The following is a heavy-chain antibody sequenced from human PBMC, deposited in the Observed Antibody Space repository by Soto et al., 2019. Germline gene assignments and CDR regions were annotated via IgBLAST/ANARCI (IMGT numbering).Heavy chain of an antibody. J-gene: IGHJ3*02. D-gene: IGHD3-22*01. CDR2: IWYDGSNK. CDR1: GFTFSSYG. Sequence: GGSLRLSCAASGFTFSSYGMHWVRQAPGKGLEWVAVIWYDGSNKYYADSVKGRFTISRDNSKNTLYLQMNSLRAEDTAVYYCARGQGYYYDGSGYYAGAFDIWGQGTMVTVSS. CDR3: ARGQGYYYDGSGYYAGAFDI. V-gene: IGHV3-33*01.